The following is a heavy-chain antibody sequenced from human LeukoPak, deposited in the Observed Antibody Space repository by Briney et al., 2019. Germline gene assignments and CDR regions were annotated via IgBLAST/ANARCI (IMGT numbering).Heavy chain of an antibody. CDR2: ISGSSIHT. J-gene: IGHJ4*02. Sequence: SGGSLRLSCATSGFRLRDYTMNWVRQSPGKGLEWVSSISGSSIHTYYADSVRGRFTTSRDNAKNSVYLQMDSLRAEDTAVYYCATDVGTNYYYLDQWGQGTLVTVSS. CDR1: GFRLRDYT. CDR3: ATDVGTNYYYLDQ. V-gene: IGHV3-21*01. D-gene: IGHD3-22*01.